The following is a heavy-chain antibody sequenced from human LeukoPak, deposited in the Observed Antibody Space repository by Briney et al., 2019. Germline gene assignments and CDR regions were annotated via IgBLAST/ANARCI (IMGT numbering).Heavy chain of an antibody. Sequence: SSETLSLTCTVSGGSLSSYYWNWIRQPPGKGLEWIGYIHYSATTTYNPSLKSRVTISLDTSKNQFSLKLSSVTAADTAVYYCAKDPIPVIVVADRDYWGQGTLVTVSS. V-gene: IGHV4-59*01. CDR3: AKDPIPVIVVADRDY. J-gene: IGHJ4*02. CDR1: GGSLSSYY. D-gene: IGHD6-19*01. CDR2: IHYSATT.